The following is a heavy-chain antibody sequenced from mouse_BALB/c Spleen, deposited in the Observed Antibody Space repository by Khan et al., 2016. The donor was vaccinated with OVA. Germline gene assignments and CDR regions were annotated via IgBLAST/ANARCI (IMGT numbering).Heavy chain of an antibody. J-gene: IGHJ3*01. CDR3: IRSGYGSFAY. CDR1: GYTFSSYY. Sequence: VELVESGAELVKPGASVKLSCKASGYTFSSYYMYWVKQRPGQGLEWIGEINPNDGGTNFNDKFKSKATLTVDKSSSTAYIQLSSLTSEDSAVYFCIRSGYGSFAYWGQGTLVTVSA. CDR2: INPNDGGT. V-gene: IGHV1S81*02. D-gene: IGHD2-2*01.